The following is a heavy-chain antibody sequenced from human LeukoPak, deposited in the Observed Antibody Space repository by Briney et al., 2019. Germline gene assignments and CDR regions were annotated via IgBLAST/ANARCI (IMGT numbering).Heavy chain of an antibody. CDR2: IYHSGST. V-gene: IGHV4-38-2*02. D-gene: IGHD3-16*01. CDR3: ARSWGQGDAFDL. J-gene: IGHJ3*01. CDR1: GYSISSGYS. Sequence: SETLSLTCTVSGYSISSGYSWGWIRQPPGKGLEWIGSIYHSGSTYYNPSLKSRVTISLDTSKNQFSLKVNSVTAADTAVYYCARSWGQGDAFDLWGQGTMVTVSS.